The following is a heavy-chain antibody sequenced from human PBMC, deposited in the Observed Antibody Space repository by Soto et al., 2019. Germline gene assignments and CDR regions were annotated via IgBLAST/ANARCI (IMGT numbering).Heavy chain of an antibody. V-gene: IGHV3-23*01. CDR2: ISGSDGST. Sequence: GGSLRLSCVASGFSFSSYAMTWVRQAPGRGLEWVSVISGSDGSTYYADSVKGRFTISRDNSKNTLYLQMNSLRAEDTAVYYCAKDRERDAWYEDYWGQGTLVTVSS. D-gene: IGHD6-13*01. CDR3: AKDRERDAWYEDY. CDR1: GFSFSSYA. J-gene: IGHJ4*02.